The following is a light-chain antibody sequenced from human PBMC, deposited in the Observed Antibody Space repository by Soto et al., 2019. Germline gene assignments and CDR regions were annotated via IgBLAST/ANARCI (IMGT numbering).Light chain of an antibody. Sequence: DIIMTQSPATQSASPGERVTLSCRASRIININLAWYQQKPGQAPRLLIYGASTRAAGIPARFSGSGAGTEFTLILISLQSEDSGVYYCQQYDNWPPYTFGQGTKLEIK. CDR3: QQYDNWPPYT. J-gene: IGKJ2*01. V-gene: IGKV3-15*01. CDR1: RIININ. CDR2: GAS.